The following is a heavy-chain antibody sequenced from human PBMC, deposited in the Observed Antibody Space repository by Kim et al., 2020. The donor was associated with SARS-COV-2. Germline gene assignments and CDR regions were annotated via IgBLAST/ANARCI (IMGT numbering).Heavy chain of an antibody. J-gene: IGHJ4*02. CDR2: INHSGST. CDR1: GGSFSGYY. V-gene: IGHV4-34*01. Sequence: SETLSLTCAVYGGSFSGYYWSWIRQPPGKGLEWIGEINHSGSTNYNPSLKSRVTISVDTSKNQFSLKLSSVTAADTAVYYCARRRVRGVLDYWGQGTLVTVSS. D-gene: IGHD3-10*01. CDR3: ARRRVRGVLDY.